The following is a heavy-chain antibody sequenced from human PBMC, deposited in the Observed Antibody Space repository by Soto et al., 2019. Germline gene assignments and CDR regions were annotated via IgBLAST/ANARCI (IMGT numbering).Heavy chain of an antibody. Sequence: QITLKESGPTLVKPTQTLTLTCTFSGFSLSTSGVGVGLIRQPPGKALEWLALIYWDDDKRYSPSLKSRLTITKDTSKNQVVLTMTNIDPVDTATYYCAQIKATVTKYYYYMDVWGKGTTVTVSS. CDR2: IYWDDDK. D-gene: IGHD4-17*01. J-gene: IGHJ6*03. CDR1: GFSLSTSGVG. V-gene: IGHV2-5*02. CDR3: AQIKATVTKYYYYMDV.